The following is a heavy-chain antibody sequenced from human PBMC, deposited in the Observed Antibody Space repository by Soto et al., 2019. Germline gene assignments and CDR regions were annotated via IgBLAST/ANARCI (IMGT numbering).Heavy chain of an antibody. CDR3: ATSVNSAMAFDY. V-gene: IGHV1-46*01. CDR2: INPNGGST. J-gene: IGHJ4*02. Sequence: QVQLVQSGAEVKKPGASVKVSCKASGYTFTHYYIHWVRQAPGQGLEWMGIINPNGGSTTYAQKFRAGFTMPRDTSTSTVYMARSSLRSEDSAVYYCATSVNSAMAFDYWGQGTLVTVSS. D-gene: IGHD5-18*01. CDR1: GYTFTHYY.